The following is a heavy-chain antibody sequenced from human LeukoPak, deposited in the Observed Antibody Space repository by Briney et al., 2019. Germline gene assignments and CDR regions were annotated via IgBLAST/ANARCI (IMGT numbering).Heavy chain of an antibody. CDR2: IKRKTDNYAT. D-gene: IGHD2-8*01. V-gene: IGHV3-73*01. Sequence: GGSLRLSCGTSGFTFSGFTMHWFGRASGKGLDWLAGIKRKTDNYATAYAASVKGRFTISRDDSKNTAYLQMNSLKTEDTAVYFCAGHGTFTNYYYTMDVWGQGTTVTVSS. J-gene: IGHJ6*02. CDR3: AGHGTFTNYYYTMDV. CDR1: GFTFSGFT.